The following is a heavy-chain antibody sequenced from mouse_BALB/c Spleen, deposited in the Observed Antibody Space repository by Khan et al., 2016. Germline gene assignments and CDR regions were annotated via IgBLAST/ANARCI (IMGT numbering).Heavy chain of an antibody. Sequence: EVQLQESGPGLVKPSQSLSLTCTVTGYSITSDYAWNWIRQFPGNKLEWMGYITYSGYTSYNPSLKSRISITRDTSKNQFFLQLNSVTTEDTATXYWATAGDYFDYWGQGTTLTVSS. J-gene: IGHJ2*01. CDR3: ATAGDYFDY. V-gene: IGHV3-2*02. CDR2: ITYSGYT. CDR1: GYSITSDYA.